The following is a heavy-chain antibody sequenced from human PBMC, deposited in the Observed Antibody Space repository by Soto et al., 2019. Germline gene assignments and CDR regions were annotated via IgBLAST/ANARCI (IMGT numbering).Heavy chain of an antibody. V-gene: IGHV4-59*01. Sequence: PSETLSLTCTVSGGPINYYYWSWIRQPPGKGLEWIGYISFNDNTNYNPSLKSRVTILLQTSKSQFSLKLTSVTAADTAIYYCARVEYQMPSSYWFDPWGQGIQVTVSS. CDR3: ARVEYQMPSSYWFDP. CDR2: ISFNDNT. J-gene: IGHJ5*02. CDR1: GGPINYYY. D-gene: IGHD3-10*01.